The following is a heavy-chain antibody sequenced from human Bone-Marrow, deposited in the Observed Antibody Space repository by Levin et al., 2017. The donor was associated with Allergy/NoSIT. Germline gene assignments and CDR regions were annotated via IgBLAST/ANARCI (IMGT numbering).Heavy chain of an antibody. CDR3: LRGANDWKGVDY. CDR2: TDPNGSKK. D-gene: IGHD1-1*01. Sequence: PGGSLRLSCAGSGFTFSNYWMSWVRQAPGKGLEWVANTDPNGSKKYYVDSVKGRFTISRDNAKNSLYLQMNSLRAEDTAVYYCLRGANDWKGVDYWGQGTLVTVSS. J-gene: IGHJ4*02. CDR1: GFTFSNYW. V-gene: IGHV3-7*01.